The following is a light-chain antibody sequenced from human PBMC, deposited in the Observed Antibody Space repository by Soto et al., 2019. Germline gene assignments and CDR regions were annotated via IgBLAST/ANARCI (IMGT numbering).Light chain of an antibody. V-gene: IGKV3-20*01. J-gene: IGKJ4*01. CDR1: QSVSSSF. Sequence: EIVLTQSPDTLSLSPGERATLSCRASQSVSSSFLAWYHQKPGQAPRLLIYRASSRATGIPDRFTGSGSGTDFTLTIRRLEPEDFAVDYCQQYESSPLTIGGGTRVEIK. CDR3: QQYESSPLT. CDR2: RAS.